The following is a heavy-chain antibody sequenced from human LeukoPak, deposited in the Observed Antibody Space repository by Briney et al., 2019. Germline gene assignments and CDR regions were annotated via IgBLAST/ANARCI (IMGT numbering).Heavy chain of an antibody. J-gene: IGHJ4*02. D-gene: IGHD1-26*01. CDR2: THPGDSDT. V-gene: IGHV5-51*01. Sequence: GESLKISCKGSGYSFTTYWIGWVRQMPGKGLEWMGITHPGDSDTRYSPSFQGQVTISADKSISTAYLQWSSLKASDTAMYYCARHRIVGATIAADYWGQGTLVTVSS. CDR3: ARHRIVGATIAADY. CDR1: GYSFTTYW.